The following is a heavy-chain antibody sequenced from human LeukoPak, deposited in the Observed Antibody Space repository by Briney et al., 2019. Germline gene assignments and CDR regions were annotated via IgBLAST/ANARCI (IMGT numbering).Heavy chain of an antibody. CDR2: IKQDRSEK. V-gene: IGHV3-7*01. D-gene: IGHD3-16*01. CDR3: VRDQGGAVSY. J-gene: IGHJ4*02. Sequence: GGSLRLSCAASGFTFSNYWMSWVRQAPGKGLEWVANIKQDRSEKYYVDSVKGRFTISRDNAKNSLYLQMNSLRAEDTAVYYCVRDQGGAVSYWGQGTLVTVSS. CDR1: GFTFSNYW.